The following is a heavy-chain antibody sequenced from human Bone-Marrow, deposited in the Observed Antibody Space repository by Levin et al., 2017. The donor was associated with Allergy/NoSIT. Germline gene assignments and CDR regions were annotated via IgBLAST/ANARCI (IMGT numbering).Heavy chain of an antibody. CDR1: GFSLSDYG. CDR2: IRGHGDTT. CDR3: ASRPGADPDYFDY. Sequence: GESLKISCVISGFSLSDYGTSWVRQAPGKGLEWVSSIRGHGDTTYYADSVKGRFTISRDNSKNTLYLQMTNLRAEDTALYYCASRPGADPDYFDYWGQGTLVTVSS. D-gene: IGHD7-27*01. V-gene: IGHV3-23*01. J-gene: IGHJ4*02.